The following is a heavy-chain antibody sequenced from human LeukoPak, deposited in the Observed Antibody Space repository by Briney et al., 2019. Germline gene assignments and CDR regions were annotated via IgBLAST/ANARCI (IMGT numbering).Heavy chain of an antibody. CDR1: GYSFTSNY. Sequence: GASVKVSCKASGYSFTSNYIHSVRQAPGQALEWMGMIYPRDGSTSYAQNFQGRVTVARDTSTSTVHMELSGLRSEDTAVYYCSRDQEAFDNWGKGTLVTVSS. V-gene: IGHV1-46*01. J-gene: IGHJ4*02. CDR2: IYPRDGST. CDR3: SRDQEAFDN.